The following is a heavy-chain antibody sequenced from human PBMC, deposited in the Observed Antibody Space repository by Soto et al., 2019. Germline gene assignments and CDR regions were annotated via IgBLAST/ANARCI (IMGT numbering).Heavy chain of an antibody. V-gene: IGHV3-74*01. J-gene: IGHJ4*02. CDR2: INTYGTIT. CDR3: VKDSNNFCSAGSCYGSD. Sequence: EVQLVESGGALVQPGGSLRLSCAASGYIFHYYWMHWVRQVPGKGLVWVSRINTYGTITDYADSVRGRFTISRDNAKNTVYLQMDSLRSEDAGTYFCVKDSNNFCSAGSCYGSDWGPGTLVTVSP. CDR1: GYIFHYYW. D-gene: IGHD2-15*01.